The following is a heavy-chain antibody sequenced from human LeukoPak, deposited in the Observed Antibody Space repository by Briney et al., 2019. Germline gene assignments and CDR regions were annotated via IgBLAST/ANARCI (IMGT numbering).Heavy chain of an antibody. CDR3: AKRVESGSYSDYYYGMDV. J-gene: IGHJ6*02. CDR2: IIPIFGTA. CDR1: GDTFSSYA. D-gene: IGHD1-26*01. Sequence: GSSVKVSCKASGDTFSSYAISWVRQAPGQGLEWMGGIIPIFGTANYAQKFQGRVTITADESTSTAYMELSSLRSEDTAVYYCAKRVESGSYSDYYYGMDVWGQGTTVTVSS. V-gene: IGHV1-69*01.